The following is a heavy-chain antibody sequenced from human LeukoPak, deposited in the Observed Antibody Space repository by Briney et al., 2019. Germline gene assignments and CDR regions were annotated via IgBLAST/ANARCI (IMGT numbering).Heavy chain of an antibody. CDR3: AKASVYYDSSDYLDY. Sequence: GGSLRLSCAASGFTFSSYAMSWVRQAPGKGLEWVSAISGSGGSTYFADSVKGRFTISRDNSKDTLYLQMNSLRAEDTAVYFCAKASVYYDSSDYLDYWGQGTLVTVSS. V-gene: IGHV3-23*01. CDR1: GFTFSSYA. D-gene: IGHD3-22*01. J-gene: IGHJ4*02. CDR2: ISGSGGST.